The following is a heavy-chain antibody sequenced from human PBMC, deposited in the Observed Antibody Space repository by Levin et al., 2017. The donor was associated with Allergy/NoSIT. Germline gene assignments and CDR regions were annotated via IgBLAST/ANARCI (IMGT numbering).Heavy chain of an antibody. CDR2: ISYDGSNK. J-gene: IGHJ3*02. CDR1: GFTFSSYA. Sequence: GGSLRLSCAASGFTFSSYAMHWVRQAPGKGLEWVAVISYDGSNKYYADSVKGRFTISRDNSKNTLYLQMNSLRAEDTAVYYCARDPVHDYGDYVPAFDIWGQGTMVTVSS. CDR3: ARDPVHDYGDYVPAFDI. V-gene: IGHV3-30-3*01. D-gene: IGHD4-17*01.